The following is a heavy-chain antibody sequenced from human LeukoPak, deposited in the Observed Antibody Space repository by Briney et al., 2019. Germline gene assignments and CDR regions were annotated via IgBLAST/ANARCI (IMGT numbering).Heavy chain of an antibody. CDR3: AREEGSSGYEPYYYYYYGMDV. CDR1: GGSISSYY. CDR2: IYYSGST. J-gene: IGHJ6*02. V-gene: IGHV4-59*12. Sequence: SETLSLTCSVSGGSISSYYWSWIRQPPGKGLEWIGYIYYSGSTNYNPSLKSRVTMSVDTSKNQFSLKLTSVTAADTAVYYCAREEGSSGYEPYYYYYYGMDVWGQGTTVTVSS. D-gene: IGHD5-12*01.